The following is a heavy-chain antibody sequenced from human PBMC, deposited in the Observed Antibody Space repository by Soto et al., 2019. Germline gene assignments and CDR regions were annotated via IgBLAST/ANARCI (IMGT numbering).Heavy chain of an antibody. J-gene: IGHJ4*02. V-gene: IGHV3-7*01. CDR1: GFTFSSYW. Sequence: PGGSLRLSCAASGFTFSSYWMSWVRQAPGKGLEWVANIKQDGSEKYYVDSVKGRFTISRDNAKNSLYLQMNSLRAEDTAVYYCARDRRNNWNYPSRFDYWGQGTLVTVSS. CDR2: IKQDGSEK. CDR3: ARDRRNNWNYPSRFDY. D-gene: IGHD1-7*01.